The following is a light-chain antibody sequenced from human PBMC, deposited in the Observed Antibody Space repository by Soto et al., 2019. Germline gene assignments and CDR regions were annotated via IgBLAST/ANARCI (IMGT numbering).Light chain of an antibody. CDR3: QQYNSYLFT. CDR2: KAS. J-gene: IGKJ3*01. Sequence: DIQMTQSPSTLSASVGDRVTITCRASQSISSWLAWYQQKPGKAPKLLIYKASSLESGVPSRFSGSGSGTEFTLTFSSLQPDDFATYYCQQYNSYLFTFGPGTKVDIK. CDR1: QSISSW. V-gene: IGKV1-5*03.